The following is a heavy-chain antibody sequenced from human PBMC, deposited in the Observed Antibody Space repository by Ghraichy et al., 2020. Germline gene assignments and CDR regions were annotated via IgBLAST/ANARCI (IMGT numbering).Heavy chain of an antibody. CDR1: GFTFTSYA. D-gene: IGHD2-21*01. J-gene: IGHJ4*02. CDR2: IISSGGST. V-gene: IGHV3-23*01. CDR3: AKETGDNWGYFDY. Sequence: LSLTCAASGFTFTSYAMSWVRQAPGKGLEWVSSIISSGGSTYSADSVTGRFTISRENSKNTVYLQMNSLRAEDTAVYYCAKETGDNWGYFDYWGQGTLVTVSS.